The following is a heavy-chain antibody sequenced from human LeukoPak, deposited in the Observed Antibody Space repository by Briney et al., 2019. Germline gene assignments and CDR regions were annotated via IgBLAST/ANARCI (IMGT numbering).Heavy chain of an antibody. J-gene: IGHJ3*02. V-gene: IGHV1-3*01. D-gene: IGHD3-10*01. CDR3: VRGSIGEAFDI. CDR1: GYTFTSYA. CDR2: INAGNGNT. Sequence: ASVKVSCKASGYTFTSYAMHWVRQAPGQRLEWMGWINAGNGNTKYSQKFQGRVTITRDTSASTAYMELSSLRSEDTAVYYCVRGSIGEAFDIWGQGTMVTVSS.